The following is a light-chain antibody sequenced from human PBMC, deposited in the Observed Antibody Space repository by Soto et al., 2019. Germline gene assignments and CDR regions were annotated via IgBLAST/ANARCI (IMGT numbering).Light chain of an antibody. CDR1: QSISSY. CDR2: AAS. J-gene: IGKJ1*01. Sequence: DIQMTQSPSSLSASVGDRVTITCRASQSISSYLNWYQQKPVKAPKLLIYAASSLQSGVPSRFSGSGSETDFTLTISSLQPEDFATYSCQQSYNTTWTFGQGTKV. CDR3: QQSYNTTWT. V-gene: IGKV1-39*01.